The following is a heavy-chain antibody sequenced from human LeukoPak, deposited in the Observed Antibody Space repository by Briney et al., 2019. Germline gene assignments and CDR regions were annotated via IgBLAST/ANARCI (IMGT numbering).Heavy chain of an antibody. CDR1: GYTFTSYY. CDR2: INPNSGGT. D-gene: IGHD6-13*01. V-gene: IGHV1-2*02. CDR3: ARGAAAGWFDP. J-gene: IGHJ5*02. Sequence: ASVKVSCKASGYTFTSYYMHWVRQAPGQGVEWRGWINPNSGGTNYAQKFQGRVTMTRDTSISTPYMELSSLRSDDTAVYYCARGAAAGWFDPWGQGTLVTVSS.